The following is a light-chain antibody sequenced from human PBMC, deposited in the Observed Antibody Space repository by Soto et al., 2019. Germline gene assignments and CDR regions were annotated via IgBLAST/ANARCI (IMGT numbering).Light chain of an antibody. CDR1: QSVNSN. CDR3: QQYNSLYT. Sequence: EIVMTQSPATLSVSPGERATLSCRASQSVNSNLAWYRQKPGQAPRLLISDASTRATGVPARFSGSGSGTEFTLTISSLQPDDFATYYCQQYNSLYTFGQGTKLEIK. J-gene: IGKJ2*01. V-gene: IGKV3-15*01. CDR2: DAS.